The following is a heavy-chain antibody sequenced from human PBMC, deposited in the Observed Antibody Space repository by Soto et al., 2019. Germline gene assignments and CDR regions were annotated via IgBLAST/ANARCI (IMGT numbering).Heavy chain of an antibody. CDR3: ARDSITGPTDFDY. Sequence: PGGSLRLSCAASGFTFSSYGMHWVRQAPGKGLEWVAVIWYDGSNKYYADSVKGRFTISRDNSKNTLYLQMNSLRAEVSAVYYCARDSITGPTDFDYWGQGTLVTVSS. CDR1: GFTFSSYG. CDR2: IWYDGSNK. V-gene: IGHV3-33*01. J-gene: IGHJ4*02. D-gene: IGHD1-20*01.